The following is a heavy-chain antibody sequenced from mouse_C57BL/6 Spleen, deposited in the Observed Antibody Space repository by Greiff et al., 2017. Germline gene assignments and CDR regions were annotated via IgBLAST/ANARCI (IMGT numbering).Heavy chain of an antibody. Sequence: DVMLVESGEGLVKPGGSLKLSCAASGFTFSSYAMSWVRQTPEKRLEWVAYISSGGDYIYYADTVKGRFTISRDNARNTLYLQMSSLKSEDTAMYYGTRDYGNSRYAMDYWGQGTSVTVSS. J-gene: IGHJ4*01. CDR3: TRDYGNSRYAMDY. CDR1: GFTFSSYA. V-gene: IGHV5-9-1*02. D-gene: IGHD2-1*01. CDR2: ISSGGDYI.